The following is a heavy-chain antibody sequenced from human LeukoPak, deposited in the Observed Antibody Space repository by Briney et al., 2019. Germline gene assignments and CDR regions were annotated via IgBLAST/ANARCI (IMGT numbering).Heavy chain of an antibody. CDR3: ARWGGGYDPPRLPDY. CDR1: GFTFSSYW. J-gene: IGHJ4*02. CDR2: IMQDESEK. V-gene: IGHV3-7*01. D-gene: IGHD5-12*01. Sequence: GGSLRLSCAASGFTFSSYWMSWVRQAPGKGLEWVANIMQDESEKYYVDSVKGRFTISRDNAKDSLYLQVNNLRAEDTAVYYRARWGGGYDPPRLPDYWGQGTLVTVSS.